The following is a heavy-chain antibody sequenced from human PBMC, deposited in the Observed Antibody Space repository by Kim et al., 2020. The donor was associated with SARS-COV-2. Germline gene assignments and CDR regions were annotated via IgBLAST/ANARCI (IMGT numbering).Heavy chain of an antibody. CDR3: ARDLATQDAFDI. Sequence: SETLSLTCTVSGGSISSGGYYWSWIRQHPGKGLEWIGYIYYSGSTYYNPSLKSRVTISVDTSKNQFSLKLSSVTAADTAVYYCARDLATQDAFDIWGQGTMVTVSS. CDR2: IYYSGST. J-gene: IGHJ3*02. V-gene: IGHV4-31*03. CDR1: GGSISSGGYY.